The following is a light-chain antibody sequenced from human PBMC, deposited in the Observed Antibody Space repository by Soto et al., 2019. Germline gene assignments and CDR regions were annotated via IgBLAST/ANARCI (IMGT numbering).Light chain of an antibody. Sequence: EIVLTQSPGTLSLSPGERATLSCRASQSVSSNYLAWYQQKPGQAPRLLIYGASRGAAGIPDRLSGSGSGTDFTLTNSRLEPEAFAVYFCQQYGRSPMFTFGQGTKLEVK. CDR1: QSVSSNY. J-gene: IGKJ2*01. CDR3: QQYGRSPMFT. V-gene: IGKV3-20*01. CDR2: GAS.